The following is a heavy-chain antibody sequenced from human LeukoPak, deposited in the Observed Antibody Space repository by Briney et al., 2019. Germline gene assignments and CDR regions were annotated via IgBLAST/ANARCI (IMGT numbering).Heavy chain of an antibody. CDR3: AKVRRGLLWFGEPGYYFDY. CDR1: GFTFSSYA. J-gene: IGHJ4*02. D-gene: IGHD3-10*01. Sequence: GGPLRLSCAASGFTFSSYAMSWVRQAPGKGLEWVSAISGSGGSTYYADSEKGRFTISRDNSKNTLYLQMNSLRAEDTAVYYCAKVRRGLLWFGEPGYYFDYWGQGTLVTVSS. V-gene: IGHV3-23*01. CDR2: ISGSGGST.